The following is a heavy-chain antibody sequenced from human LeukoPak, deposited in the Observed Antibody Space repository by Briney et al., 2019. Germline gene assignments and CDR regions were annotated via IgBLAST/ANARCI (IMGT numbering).Heavy chain of an antibody. CDR3: ARDWRYCSGGTCYYYYGMDV. D-gene: IGHD2-15*01. Sequence: GGSLRLSCAASGFTFSDHHMSWIRQAPGKGLEWVSYISSSGSTIYYADSVKGRFTISRNNSKNSLYLQMNSLRAEDTAVYYCARDWRYCSGGTCYYYYGMDVWGQGTTVTVSS. CDR2: ISSSGSTI. CDR1: GFTFSDHH. J-gene: IGHJ6*02. V-gene: IGHV3-11*01.